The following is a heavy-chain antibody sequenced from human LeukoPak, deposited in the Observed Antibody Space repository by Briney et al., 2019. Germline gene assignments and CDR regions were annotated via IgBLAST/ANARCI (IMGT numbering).Heavy chain of an antibody. D-gene: IGHD4/OR15-4a*01. CDR2: IYTSGST. J-gene: IGHJ4*02. CDR1: GGSISSGSYY. V-gene: IGHV4-61*02. CDR3: AGIIYGGNYGAFDY. Sequence: SETLSLTCTVSGGSISSGSYYWSWIRQPAGKGLEWIGRIYTSGSTNYNPSLKSRVTIAVDTSKNQFSLKLSSVTAADTAVYYCAGIIYGGNYGAFDYWGQGTLVTVSS.